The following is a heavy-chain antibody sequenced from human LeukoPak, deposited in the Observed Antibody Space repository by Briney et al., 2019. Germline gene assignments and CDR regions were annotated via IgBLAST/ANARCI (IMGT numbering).Heavy chain of an antibody. CDR1: GYTFTGYY. CDR2: INPNSGGT. V-gene: IGHV1-2*02. D-gene: IGHD2-2*01. J-gene: IGHJ4*02. CDR3: ARLGRNIVVVPAAPFDY. Sequence: ASVKVSCKASGYTFTGYYMHWVRQAPGQGLEWMGWINPNSGGTNYAQKFQGRVTMTRDTSISTAYMELSRLRSDDTAVYYCARLGRNIVVVPAAPFDYWGQGTLVTVSS.